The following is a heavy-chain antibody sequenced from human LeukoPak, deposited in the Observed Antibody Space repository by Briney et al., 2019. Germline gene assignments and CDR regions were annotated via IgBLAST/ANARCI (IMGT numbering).Heavy chain of an antibody. CDR2: ISGSGGSV. V-gene: IGHV3-23*01. CDR3: ARRWSFDY. Sequence: GGSLRLSCAASGFTFSNFAMSWVRQAPGKGLEWVSAISGSGGSVYYADSVKGRFTISRDNSKNTLYLQMNSLRADDTAVYYCARRWSFDYWGQGTLVTVSS. D-gene: IGHD6-13*01. J-gene: IGHJ4*02. CDR1: GFTFSNFA.